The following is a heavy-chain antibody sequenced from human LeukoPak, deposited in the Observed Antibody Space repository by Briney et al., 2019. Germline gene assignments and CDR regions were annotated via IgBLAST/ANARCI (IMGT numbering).Heavy chain of an antibody. V-gene: IGHV4-34*01. D-gene: IGHD6-25*01. J-gene: IGHJ3*02. CDR3: ARAGRLTFDI. Sequence: SETQSLTCAVYGGSFSGYYWSWIRQPPGKGLEWIGEINHSGSTNYNPSLKSRVTISVDTSKNQFSLKLSSVTAADTAVYYCARAGRLTFDIWGQGTMVTVSS. CDR2: INHSGST. CDR1: GGSFSGYY.